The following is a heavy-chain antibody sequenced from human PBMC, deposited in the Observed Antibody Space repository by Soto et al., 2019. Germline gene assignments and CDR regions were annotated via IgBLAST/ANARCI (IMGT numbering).Heavy chain of an antibody. V-gene: IGHV1-2*02. D-gene: IGHD6-19*01. J-gene: IGHJ4*02. CDR1: GYTFTGYY. CDR2: INPNSGDT. Sequence: QVQLVQSGAEVKKPGASVKVSCKTSGYTFTGYYIHWVRQAPGQGLEWMALINPNSGDTNYDHKFQGRLTLTSDTSINTVYMEVTSLRFDDTAVYYCAVAGLPFEYWGQGTLVTVFS. CDR3: AVAGLPFEY.